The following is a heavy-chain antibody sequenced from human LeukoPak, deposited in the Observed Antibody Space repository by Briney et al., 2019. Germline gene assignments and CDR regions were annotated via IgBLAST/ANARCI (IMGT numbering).Heavy chain of an antibody. Sequence: ASVKVSCKASGGTFSSYAISWVRQAPGQGLEWMGGIIPIFGTANYAQKFQGRVTITADESTSTAYMELSSLRSEDTAVYYCAREDGPQQWLDYYGMDVWGQGTTGTVSS. V-gene: IGHV1-69*13. J-gene: IGHJ6*02. CDR3: AREDGPQQWLDYYGMDV. D-gene: IGHD6-19*01. CDR1: GGTFSSYA. CDR2: IIPIFGTA.